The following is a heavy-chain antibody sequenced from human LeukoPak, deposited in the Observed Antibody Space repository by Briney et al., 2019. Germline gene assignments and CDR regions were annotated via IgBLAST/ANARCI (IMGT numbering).Heavy chain of an antibody. CDR1: GGSISSSNYY. V-gene: IGHV4-39*01. J-gene: IGHJ4*02. CDR2: FYYSGNT. Sequence: PETLSLTCTVSGGSISSSNYYWGWIRQPPGKGLEWIGSFYYSGNTYYNPSLKSRVIISVDTSKNQFSLKLSSVTAADTAVFYCARLLVGPSLPDYWGQGTLVTVSS. CDR3: ARLLVGPSLPDY. D-gene: IGHD1-26*01.